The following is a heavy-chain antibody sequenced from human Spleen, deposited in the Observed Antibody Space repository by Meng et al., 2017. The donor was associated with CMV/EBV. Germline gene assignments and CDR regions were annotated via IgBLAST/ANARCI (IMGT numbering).Heavy chain of an antibody. V-gene: IGHV3-13*01. CDR1: GFTFRSSD. CDR2: IGSAGDT. J-gene: IGHJ6*02. Sequence: GGSLRLSCAASGFTFRSSDMHWVRQVRGKGLEWVSAIGSAGDTYYPVSVKGRFTISRENDKNSLYLHMNSLTDGDTAVYYCARGLACKTTNCYNGMDVWGQGTTVTVSS. D-gene: IGHD4-11*01. CDR3: ARGLACKTTNCYNGMDV.